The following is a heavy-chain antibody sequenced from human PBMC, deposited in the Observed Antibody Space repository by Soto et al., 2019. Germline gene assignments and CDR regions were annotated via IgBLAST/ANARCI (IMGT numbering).Heavy chain of an antibody. V-gene: IGHV4-30-4*01. CDR3: ARLSRSDAFDS. D-gene: IGHD3-16*02. J-gene: IGHJ3*02. CDR2: IYYSGST. Sequence: SETLSLTCTVSCGSISSGDYSWSWIRQPPGKGLEWIGYIYYSGSTYYNPSLKSRVTISVYTSKNQFSLKLSSVTAADTAVYYCARLSRSDAFDSWGQATMVTFSS. CDR1: CGSISSGDYS.